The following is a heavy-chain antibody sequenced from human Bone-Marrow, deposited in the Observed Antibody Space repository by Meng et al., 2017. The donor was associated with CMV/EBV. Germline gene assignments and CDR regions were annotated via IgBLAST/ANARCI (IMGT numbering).Heavy chain of an antibody. Sequence: QGQSQQWGAGLLKPSETLSLTCAVYGGSCSGYYWSWIRQTPGKGLEWIAEINHSGNTNYNPSLKSRVTISVDTSKNQFSLKLSSVTAADTAVYYCATVGLGMNWFDPWGQGTLVTVSS. CDR3: ATVGLGMNWFDP. J-gene: IGHJ5*02. V-gene: IGHV4-34*01. CDR1: GGSCSGYY. CDR2: INHSGNT.